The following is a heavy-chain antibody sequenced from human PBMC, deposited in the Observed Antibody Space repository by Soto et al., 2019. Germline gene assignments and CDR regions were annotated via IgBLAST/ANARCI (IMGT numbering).Heavy chain of an antibody. D-gene: IGHD2-2*01. J-gene: IGHJ4*02. Sequence: QVQLVQSGAEVKKPGASVKVSCKASGYTFPSYGISWVRQAPGQGLEWMGWISTYNGNTNYSQELQGRVTMTTDTSTSTAYMELRSLRSDDTAVYYCARDCGTSCYQRGWGYWGQGTLVTVSS. V-gene: IGHV1-18*01. CDR3: ARDCGTSCYQRGWGY. CDR2: ISTYNGNT. CDR1: GYTFPSYG.